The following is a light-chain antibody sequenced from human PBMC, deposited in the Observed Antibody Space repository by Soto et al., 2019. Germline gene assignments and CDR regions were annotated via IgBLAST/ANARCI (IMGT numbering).Light chain of an antibody. CDR2: DAS. J-gene: IGKJ1*01. Sequence: ILMTQSPATLSVSPGERATLSCRASQSVSNNLAWYQQKPGQAPRLLIYDASTRATGIPARFSGSGSGTEFTLTISGLQSEDLAVYYCQQYINWPPWTFGQGTKVEIK. CDR3: QQYINWPPWT. CDR1: QSVSNN. V-gene: IGKV3-15*01.